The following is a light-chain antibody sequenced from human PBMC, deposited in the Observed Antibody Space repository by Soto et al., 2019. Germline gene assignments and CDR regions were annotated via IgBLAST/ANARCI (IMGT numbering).Light chain of an antibody. Sequence: QSALTQPPSASGSPGQLVTISCTGTSSDVGGYNYVSWYQQHPGKAPKLIIYEVSKRPSGVPDRFSGSKSGNTASLTVSGLQAEDDADYYCSSYAGSNHVVFGPGTKVTVL. CDR1: SSDVGGYNY. CDR3: SSYAGSNHVV. CDR2: EVS. J-gene: IGLJ2*01. V-gene: IGLV2-8*01.